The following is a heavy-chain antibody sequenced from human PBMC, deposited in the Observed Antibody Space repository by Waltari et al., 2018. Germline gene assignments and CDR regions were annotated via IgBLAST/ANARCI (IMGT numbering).Heavy chain of an antibody. J-gene: IGHJ4*02. V-gene: IGHV4-34*01. CDR3: ARGRITMVRGVSLPFDY. D-gene: IGHD3-10*01. CDR1: GGSFSGYY. CDR2: INHSGST. Sequence: QVQLQQWGAGLLKPSETLSLTCAVYGGSFSGYYWSWIRKPPGKGLEWIGEINHSGSTNYNPSLKSRVTISVDTSKNQFSLKLSSVTAADTAVYYCARGRITMVRGVSLPFDYWGQGTLVTVSS.